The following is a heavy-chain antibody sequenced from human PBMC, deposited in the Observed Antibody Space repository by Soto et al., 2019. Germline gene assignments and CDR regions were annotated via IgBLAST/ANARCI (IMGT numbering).Heavy chain of an antibody. CDR2: IKQDGSEK. CDR1: GFTFSSYW. V-gene: IGHV3-7*05. J-gene: IGHJ6*02. CDR3: ARTPTLNYYYYGMDV. Sequence: GGSLRLSCAASGFTFSSYWMSWVRQAPGKGLEWVANIKQDGSEKYYVDSVKGRFTISRDNAKNSLYLQMNSLRAEDTAVYYCARTPTLNYYYYGMDVWGQGTTVTVSS.